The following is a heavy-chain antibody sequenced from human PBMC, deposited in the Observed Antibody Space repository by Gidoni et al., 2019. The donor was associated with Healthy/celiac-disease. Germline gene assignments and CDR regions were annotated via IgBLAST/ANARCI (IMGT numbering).Heavy chain of an antibody. V-gene: IGHV3-30*04. J-gene: IGHJ5*02. Sequence: QVQLVESGGGVVQPGRSLRLSCAASGFPFSSYAMHWVRQAPGKGLEWVAVISYDGSNKYYADSVKGRFTISRDNSKNTLYLQMNSLRAEDTAVYYCARAPSIAVGGRWFDPWGQGTLVTVSS. CDR1: GFPFSSYA. D-gene: IGHD6-19*01. CDR3: ARAPSIAVGGRWFDP. CDR2: ISYDGSNK.